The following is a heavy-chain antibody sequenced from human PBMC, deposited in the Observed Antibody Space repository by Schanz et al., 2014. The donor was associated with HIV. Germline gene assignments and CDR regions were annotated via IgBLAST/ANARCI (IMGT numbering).Heavy chain of an antibody. CDR1: GFTFSSYG. D-gene: IGHD4-17*01. CDR3: ACECDYGGNSCFDY. V-gene: IGHV3-30*03. CDR2: ISYDGSNK. J-gene: IGHJ4*02. Sequence: VQLVESGGGLVQPGGSLRLSCTASGFTFSSYGMHWVRQAPGKGLEWVAGISYDGSNKYYADSVKGRFTISRDNSKNTLYLQMNSLRAEDTALYYCACECDYGGNSCFDYWGQGTLVTVSS.